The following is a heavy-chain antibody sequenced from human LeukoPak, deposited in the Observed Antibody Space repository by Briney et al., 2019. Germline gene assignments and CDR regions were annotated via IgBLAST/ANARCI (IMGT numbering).Heavy chain of an antibody. Sequence: PGGSLRLSCAASGFTFSSYEINWVRQAPGKGLEWVSYISGSGSTIYYADSVKGRFTISRDNAKNSLYLQMNSLRAEDTALYYCARGAYGDSYWGQGALVTVSS. V-gene: IGHV3-48*03. CDR1: GFTFSSYE. CDR3: ARGAYGDSY. J-gene: IGHJ4*02. D-gene: IGHD4-17*01. CDR2: ISGSGSTI.